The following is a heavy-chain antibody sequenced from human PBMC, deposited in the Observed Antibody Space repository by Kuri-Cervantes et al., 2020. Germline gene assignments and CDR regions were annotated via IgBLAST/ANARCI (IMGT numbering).Heavy chain of an antibody. D-gene: IGHD2-8*02. CDR1: GFTFSDYY. Sequence: LKILCAASGFTFSDYYMSWVRQAPGKGLEWVLFISWNSGRIGYAGSVKGRFTISRDNAKNSLFLQMNSLRAEETALYYCAEGGYTTEDALDIWGQGTMVTVSS. V-gene: IGHV3-9*01. CDR2: ISWNSGRI. CDR3: AEGGYTTEDALDI. J-gene: IGHJ3*02.